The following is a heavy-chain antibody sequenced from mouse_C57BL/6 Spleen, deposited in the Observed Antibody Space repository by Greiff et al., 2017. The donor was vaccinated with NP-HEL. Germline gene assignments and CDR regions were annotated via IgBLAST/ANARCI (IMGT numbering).Heavy chain of an antibody. V-gene: IGHV2-3*01. J-gene: IGHJ4*01. Sequence: VQLKESGPGLVAPSRSLSITCTVSGFSLTSYGVSWVRQPPGKGLEWLGVIWGDGSTNYHSALISRLSISKDNSKSQVFLKRNSLQTDEATTYCCGQPGYIGGYAMDYWGQGTSVTVSS. D-gene: IGHD1-3*01. CDR3: GQPGYIGGYAMDY. CDR1: GFSLTSYG. CDR2: IWGDGST.